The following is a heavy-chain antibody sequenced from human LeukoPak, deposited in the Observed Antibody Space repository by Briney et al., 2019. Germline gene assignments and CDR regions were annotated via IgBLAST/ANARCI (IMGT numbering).Heavy chain of an antibody. V-gene: IGHV4-31*03. Sequence: PSQTLSLTCTVSGGSISSGGYYWSWIRQHPGKGLEWIGYIYYSGSTYYNPSLKSRVTISVDTSKNQFSLKLSSVTAADTAVYYCARGLFWRSRFDPWGQGTLVTVSS. CDR1: GGSISSGGYY. CDR2: IYYSGST. D-gene: IGHD2/OR15-2a*01. J-gene: IGHJ5*02. CDR3: ARGLFWRSRFDP.